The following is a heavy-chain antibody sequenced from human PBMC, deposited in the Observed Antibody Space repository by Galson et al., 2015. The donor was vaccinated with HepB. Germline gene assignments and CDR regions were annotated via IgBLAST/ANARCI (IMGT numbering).Heavy chain of an antibody. V-gene: IGHV3-23*01. J-gene: IGHJ6*02. Sequence: SLRLSCAASGFTFSSYAMSWVRQAPGKGLEWVSAISGSGGSTYYADSVKGRFTISRDNSKNTLYLQMNSLRAKDTAVYYCAKWMGYVLPMDVWGQGTTVTVSS. CDR3: AKWMGYVLPMDV. CDR1: GFTFSSYA. D-gene: IGHD3-10*01. CDR2: ISGSGGST.